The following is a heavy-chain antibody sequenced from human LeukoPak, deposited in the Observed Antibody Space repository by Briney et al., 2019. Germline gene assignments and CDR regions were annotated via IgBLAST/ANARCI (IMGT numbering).Heavy chain of an antibody. CDR3: RGVRRGSKSDF. V-gene: IGHV4-39*07. CDR2: VHHSGRA. J-gene: IGHJ4*02. D-gene: IGHD2-21*01. Sequence: SETLSLTCTVSGDSISSGNYHWAWFRQPPGKGLECLGSVHHSGRAYYNSSLESRVSISIDMPRNQFSLQLGLVTAADTAVYYCRGVRRGSKSDFGGRGPLVIVSS. CDR1: GDSISSGNYH.